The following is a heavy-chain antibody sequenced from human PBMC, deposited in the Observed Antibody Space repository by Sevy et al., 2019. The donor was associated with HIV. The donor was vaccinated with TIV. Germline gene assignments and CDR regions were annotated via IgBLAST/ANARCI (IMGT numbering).Heavy chain of an antibody. Sequence: SETLSLTCTVSSGSVSSGSYYWSWIRQPPGKGLEWIGSIYYSGSTNYNPSLKSRVTISVDTSKNQSSLKLSSVTAADTAVYYCARVGDIVVLPAAYYFDYWGHGTLVTVSS. D-gene: IGHD2-2*01. J-gene: IGHJ4*01. CDR1: SGSVSSGSYY. CDR2: IYYSGST. CDR3: ARVGDIVVLPAAYYFDY. V-gene: IGHV4-61*01.